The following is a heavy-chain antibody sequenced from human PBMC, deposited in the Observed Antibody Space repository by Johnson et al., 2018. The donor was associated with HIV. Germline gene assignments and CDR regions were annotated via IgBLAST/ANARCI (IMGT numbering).Heavy chain of an antibody. CDR2: ISYDGNTK. CDR3: ARDVSYRYDGDGWADAFDI. Sequence: QVQLVESGGGVVQPGRSLRLSCSASGFTFSDYAMHWVRQAPGKGLQWVAVISYDGNTKYYADSVMGRFTISRDNSKSTLYLQMNSLRVEDTAVYYCARDVSYRYDGDGWADAFDIWGQGTMVTVSA. D-gene: IGHD2-21*01. CDR1: GFTFSDYA. J-gene: IGHJ3*02. V-gene: IGHV3-30*04.